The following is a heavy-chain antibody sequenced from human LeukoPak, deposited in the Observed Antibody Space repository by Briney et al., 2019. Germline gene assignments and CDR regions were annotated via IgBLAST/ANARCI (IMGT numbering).Heavy chain of an antibody. J-gene: IGHJ4*02. CDR1: GDSITSDKW. V-gene: IGHV4-4*02. CDR2: IHHSKSS. D-gene: IGHD4-17*01. Sequence: SGTLSLTCAVSGDSITSDKWWTWVRRPPGKGLEWIGEIHHSKSSNYYPSLKSRVTISVDKSKNQFSLELNSVTAADTAVYYCARAGEVDDYGDYGGFDYWGQGTLVTVSS. CDR3: ARAGEVDDYGDYGGFDY.